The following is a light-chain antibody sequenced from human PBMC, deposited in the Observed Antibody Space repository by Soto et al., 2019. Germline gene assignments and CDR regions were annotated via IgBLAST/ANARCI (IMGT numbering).Light chain of an antibody. J-gene: IGLJ1*01. CDR2: TNN. CDR1: TSNIGSHS. CDR3: ATWDDSLNGV. Sequence: QSVLTQPPSASGTPGQRVTISCSGSTSNIGSHSVNWYQHVPGTAPKLLITTNNLRPSGVPDRFSGFKSGSSASLVISGLQSEDEADYYCATWDDSLNGVFGTWTKGTV. V-gene: IGLV1-44*01.